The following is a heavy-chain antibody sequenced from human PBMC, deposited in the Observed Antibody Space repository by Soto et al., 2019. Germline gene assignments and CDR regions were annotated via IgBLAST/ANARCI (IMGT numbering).Heavy chain of an antibody. CDR3: ARDRGTIVRGVASWYFDI. CDR2: INPNSGGT. V-gene: IGHV1-2*04. Sequence: QVQLVQSGAEVKKPGASVKVSCKASGYTFTGYYMHWVRQAPGQGLEWMGWINPNSGGTNYAQKFQGWVTMTRDTSISTAYMELRRLRSDDTAVYYCARDRGTIVRGVASWYFDIWGRGTLVTVSS. D-gene: IGHD3-10*01. J-gene: IGHJ2*01. CDR1: GYTFTGYY.